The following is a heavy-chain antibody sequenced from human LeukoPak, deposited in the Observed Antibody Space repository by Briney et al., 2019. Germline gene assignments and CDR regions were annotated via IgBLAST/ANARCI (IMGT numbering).Heavy chain of an antibody. CDR1: GFTFRTHS. CDR2: ISGSGGIT. Sequence: GGSLRLSCVASGFTFRTHSMNWVRQAPGKGLEWVSSISGSGGITYHADSLKGRFTISRDNSKNTLFLQMNSLRAEDTAVYYCARSLKEITFGGVIWYFDLWGRGTLVTVSS. CDR3: ARSLKEITFGGVIWYFDL. V-gene: IGHV3-23*01. D-gene: IGHD3-16*01. J-gene: IGHJ2*01.